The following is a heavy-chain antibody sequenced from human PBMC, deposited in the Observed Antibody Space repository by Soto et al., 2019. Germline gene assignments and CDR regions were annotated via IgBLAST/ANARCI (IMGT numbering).Heavy chain of an antibody. J-gene: IGHJ3*02. D-gene: IGHD6-13*01. CDR1: GYSISSGYY. CDR2: IYHSGTT. CDR3: ARTVQQPLAPLEI. V-gene: IGHV4-38-2*01. Sequence: SETLSLTFAVSGYSISSGYYWGWIRQPPGKGLKWIGIIYHSGTTYYNPSLKSRVTISIDTSQNKLSLRLNSVTAADTAVYYCARTVQQPLAPLEIWGQGTMVTV.